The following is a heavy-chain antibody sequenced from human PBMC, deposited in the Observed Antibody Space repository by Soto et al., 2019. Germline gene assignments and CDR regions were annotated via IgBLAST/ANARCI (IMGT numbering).Heavy chain of an antibody. Sequence: PSETLSLTCTVSGGSISIYYWSWIGQPPGKGLEWIGYIYDSGSTNYNPSLKSRVTISVDTSKNQFSLKLSSVTAADTAVYYCARHDYGDYGTIDHWGQGTLVTVSS. CDR1: GGSISIYY. CDR3: ARHDYGDYGTIDH. V-gene: IGHV4-59*01. D-gene: IGHD4-17*01. J-gene: IGHJ4*02. CDR2: IYDSGST.